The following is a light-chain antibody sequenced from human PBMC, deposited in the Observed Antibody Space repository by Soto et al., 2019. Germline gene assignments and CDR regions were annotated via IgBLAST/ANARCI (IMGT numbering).Light chain of an antibody. V-gene: IGKV3-15*01. CDR1: QNVYNN. Sequence: ETVMTQSPAALSVSPGERATLSCRASQNVYNNLAWYQQKPGQAPRLLIYHASSRATGIPARFSGSGSGTEFTITISSLQSEDFAVYYCQQYNEWPLTFGGGTKVEIK. CDR3: QQYNEWPLT. CDR2: HAS. J-gene: IGKJ4*01.